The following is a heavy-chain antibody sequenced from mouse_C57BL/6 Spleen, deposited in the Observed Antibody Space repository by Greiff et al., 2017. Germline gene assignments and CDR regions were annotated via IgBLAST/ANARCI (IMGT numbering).Heavy chain of an antibody. V-gene: IGHV1-82*01. CDR3: ARPVSLGSSSWCAY. D-gene: IGHD1-1*01. CDR1: GYAFSSSW. Sequence: QVQLQQSGPELVKPGASVKISCKASGYAFSSSWMNWVKQRPGKGLEWIGRIYPGDGDTNYNGKFKGKATLTADKSSSTAYMQLSSLTSEDSAVYFCARPVSLGSSSWCAYWGQGTLVTVSA. J-gene: IGHJ3*01. CDR2: IYPGDGDT.